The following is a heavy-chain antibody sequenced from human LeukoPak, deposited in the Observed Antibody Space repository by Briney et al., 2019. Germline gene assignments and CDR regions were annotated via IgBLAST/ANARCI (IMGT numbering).Heavy chain of an antibody. J-gene: IGHJ5*02. D-gene: IGHD2-2*01. Sequence: ASVKVSCKASRYTFTDYYMHWVRQAPGQGLEWMGWINPNSGGTNYAQKFQGRVTMTRDTSISTAYMELSRLRSDDTAVYYCARGGWSLGYCSSSSCLDWFDPWGQGTLATVSS. CDR3: ARGGWSLGYCSSSSCLDWFDP. CDR1: RYTFTDYY. V-gene: IGHV1-2*02. CDR2: INPNSGGT.